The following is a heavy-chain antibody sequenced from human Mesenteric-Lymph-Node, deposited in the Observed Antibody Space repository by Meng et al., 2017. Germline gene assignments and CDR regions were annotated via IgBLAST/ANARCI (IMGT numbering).Heavy chain of an antibody. V-gene: IGHV2-26*01. CDR1: GFSLSNARRG. CDR2: IFSNDEK. D-gene: IGHD6-19*01. J-gene: IGHJ4*02. Sequence: SGPTLVKPTETRTLTCTVSGFSLSNARRGVSGIRQPPGKALEWLAHIFSNDEKSYSTSLKSRLTISKDTSKSQVVLTMTNMDPVDTATYYCARKGIAVAVDYFDYWGQGKLVTVSS. CDR3: ARKGIAVAVDYFDY.